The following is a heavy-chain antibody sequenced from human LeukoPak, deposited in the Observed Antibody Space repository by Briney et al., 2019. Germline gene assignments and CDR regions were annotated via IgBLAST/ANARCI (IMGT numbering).Heavy chain of an antibody. Sequence: KPGGSLRLSCAASGFTFSNYKMNWVRQAPGRGLEWVSSISSTSTYIYYTDSVKGRFTISTDNAKNSLYMQMNSLRAEDTAVYYCAIDPGTVDTPMVPVWDYWGQGTVVTVSS. CDR1: GFTFSNYK. V-gene: IGHV3-21*01. CDR3: AIDPGTVDTPMVPVWDY. J-gene: IGHJ4*02. D-gene: IGHD5-18*01. CDR2: ISSTSTYI.